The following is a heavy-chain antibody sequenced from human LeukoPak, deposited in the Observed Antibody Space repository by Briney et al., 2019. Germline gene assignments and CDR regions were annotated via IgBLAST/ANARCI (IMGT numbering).Heavy chain of an antibody. D-gene: IGHD2-2*01. Sequence: GRSLRLFCSASGFSFDNYGMHWGRQAPGKGLEWGVGIWYGGGKYYADSVKGRFTISIDASKNTLHLQLNSLRAGDTAVYYCGRDGSRHQVSTSYWGQGTLVTVSS. CDR1: GFSFDNYG. CDR3: GRDGSRHQVSTSY. J-gene: IGHJ4*02. V-gene: IGHV3-33*08. CDR2: IWYGGGK.